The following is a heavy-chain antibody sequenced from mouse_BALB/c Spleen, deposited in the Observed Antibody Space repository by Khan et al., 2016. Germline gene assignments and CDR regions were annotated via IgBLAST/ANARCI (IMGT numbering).Heavy chain of an antibody. CDR2: IDPANGNT. V-gene: IGHV14-3*02. CDR3: ASSLLYYGSSYDAMDY. Sequence: VRLQQSGAELVKPGASVKLSCTASGFNIKDTYMHWVKQRPEQGLEWIGRIDPANGNTKYDPKFQGKATITADTSSNTAYLQLSSLTSEDTAVYYCASSLLYYGSSYDAMDYWGQGTSVTVSS. D-gene: IGHD1-1*01. J-gene: IGHJ4*01. CDR1: GFNIKDTY.